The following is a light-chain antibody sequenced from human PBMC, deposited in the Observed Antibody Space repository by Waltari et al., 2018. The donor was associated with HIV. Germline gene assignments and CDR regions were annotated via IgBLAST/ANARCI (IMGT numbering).Light chain of an antibody. J-gene: IGKJ2*01. CDR2: EAY. CDR3: QQYGSSPYT. V-gene: IGKV3-20*01. CDR1: QSVSNRY. Sequence: EIVLTQSPGTLSLSPVESAALSCRASQSVSNRYLAWYQQKPGQAPRLLIYEAYIRVSGIPDRFSGSGSGTDFTLTISRLEPEDFAVYYCQQYGSSPYTFGQGTKLEIK.